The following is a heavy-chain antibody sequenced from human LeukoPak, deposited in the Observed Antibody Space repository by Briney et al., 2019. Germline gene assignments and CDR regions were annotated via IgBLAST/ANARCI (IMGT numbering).Heavy chain of an antibody. CDR1: GFTFSNYA. CDR2: ISYDGSMK. CDR3: AKDITSSSWPQQGGLDY. D-gene: IGHD6-13*01. Sequence: PGGSLRLSCAASGFTFSNYALHWVRQAPGKGLEWLGIISYDGSMKYYADSVRGRFTISRDSSKNTLYLQMNSLRAEDTALYYCAKDITSSSWPQQGGLDYWGQGTLVTVSS. V-gene: IGHV3-30*04. J-gene: IGHJ4*02.